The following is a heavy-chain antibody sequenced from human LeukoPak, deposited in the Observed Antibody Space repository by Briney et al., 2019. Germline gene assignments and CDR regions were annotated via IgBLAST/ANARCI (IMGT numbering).Heavy chain of an antibody. CDR2: ISSSSSYI. J-gene: IGHJ4*02. Sequence: GGSLRLSCAASGLTSSSYSMNWVRQAPGKGLEWVSSISSSSSYIYYADSVKGRFTISSDNANNPPYLPMNSLRAEDTAVYYCARDFGDSSSSGDYWGQGTLVTVSS. D-gene: IGHD6-6*01. CDR1: GLTSSSYS. CDR3: ARDFGDSSSSGDY. V-gene: IGHV3-21*01.